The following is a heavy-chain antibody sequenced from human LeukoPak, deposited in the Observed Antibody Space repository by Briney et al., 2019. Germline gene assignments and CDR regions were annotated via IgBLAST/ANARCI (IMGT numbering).Heavy chain of an antibody. CDR2: IYHSGST. J-gene: IGHJ5*02. Sequence: SETLSLTCAVSGGSISSGNWWSWVRQPPGKGLEWIGEIYHSGSTNYNPSLKSRVTISVDKSKNQFSLKLSSVTAADTAVYYCATTFLYSSSWSSSWFDPWGQGTLVTVSS. CDR1: GGSISSGNW. CDR3: ATTFLYSSSWSSSWFDP. V-gene: IGHV4-4*02. D-gene: IGHD6-13*01.